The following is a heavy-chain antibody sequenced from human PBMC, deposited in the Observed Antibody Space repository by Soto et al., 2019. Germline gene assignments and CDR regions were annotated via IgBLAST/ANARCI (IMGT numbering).Heavy chain of an antibody. CDR3: TTVFYYYDSSGYGTNDAFDI. V-gene: IGHV3-15*01. CDR2: IKSKTDGGTT. Sequence: GGSLRLSCAASGFTFSNAWMGWVRQAPGKGLEWVGRIKSKTDGGTTDYAAPVKGRFTISGDDSKNTLYLQMNSLKTEDTAVYYCTTVFYYYDSSGYGTNDAFDIWGQGTMVTVSS. CDR1: GFTFSNAW. D-gene: IGHD3-22*01. J-gene: IGHJ3*02.